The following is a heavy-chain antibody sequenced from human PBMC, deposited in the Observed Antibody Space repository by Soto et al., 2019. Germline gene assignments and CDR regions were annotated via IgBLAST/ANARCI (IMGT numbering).Heavy chain of an antibody. CDR3: ARGIGSYYYMDV. Sequence: EVQLVESGGGLVQPGGSLRLSCAASGFTFSSYDMHWVHQATGKGLEWVSTIGAAGDTSYPGSVKGRFTISRENARNSLYLQMNSLRAGDTAVYYCARGIGSYYYMDVWGKGTTVTVSS. V-gene: IGHV3-13*01. D-gene: IGHD2-15*01. J-gene: IGHJ6*03. CDR2: IGAAGDT. CDR1: GFTFSSYD.